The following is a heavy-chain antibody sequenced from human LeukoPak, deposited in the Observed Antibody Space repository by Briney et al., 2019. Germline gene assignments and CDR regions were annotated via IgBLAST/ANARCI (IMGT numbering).Heavy chain of an antibody. CDR1: GFTFSDYY. V-gene: IGHV3-11*01. D-gene: IGHD2-2*01. CDR2: ISSSGSSI. J-gene: IGHJ6*03. Sequence: GGSLRLSCAASGFTFSDYYMSWIRQAPGKGLEGVAYISSSGSSIYYADSVKGRFTISRDNAKNSMYLQMNSLRAEDTAVYYCARVEQGIVVVPAAKGTSYYYYYYMDVWGKGTTVTVSS. CDR3: ARVEQGIVVVPAAKGTSYYYYYYMDV.